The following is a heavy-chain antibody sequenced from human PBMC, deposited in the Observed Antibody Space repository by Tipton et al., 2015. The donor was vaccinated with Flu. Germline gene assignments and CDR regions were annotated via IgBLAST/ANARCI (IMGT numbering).Heavy chain of an antibody. Sequence: LRLSCTVSGDSMSSFYWTWIRQPAGKGLEWIGRMSASGSSKYKPSLKRRVTMSVDTSKNQFSLRLTSVTSADTAVYYCARGSGSGTDVTFYFWGQGTLVTVSS. D-gene: IGHD3-10*01. CDR2: MSASGSS. V-gene: IGHV4-4*07. J-gene: IGHJ4*02. CDR1: GDSMSSFY. CDR3: ARGSGSGTDVTFYF.